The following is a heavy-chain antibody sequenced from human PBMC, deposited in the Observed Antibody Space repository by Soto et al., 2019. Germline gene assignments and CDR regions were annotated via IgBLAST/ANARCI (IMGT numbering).Heavy chain of an antibody. CDR2: IKSKTDGGTT. CDR3: VKGGYIYGYSAFDI. Sequence: PGGSLRLSCAVSGFTFSNVWMSWVRQAQGKGLEWVGRIKSKTDGGTTDYAAPVKGRFTVSRDNSKNTLYLQMSSLRAEDTANYYCVKGGYIYGYSAFDIWGQGTMVTVSS. V-gene: IGHV3-15*05. J-gene: IGHJ3*02. D-gene: IGHD3-16*01. CDR1: GFTFSNVW.